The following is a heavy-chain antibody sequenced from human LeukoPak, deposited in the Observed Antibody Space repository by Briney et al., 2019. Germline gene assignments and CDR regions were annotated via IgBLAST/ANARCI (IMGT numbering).Heavy chain of an antibody. J-gene: IGHJ1*01. CDR3: ARDSGGDYTYFQH. D-gene: IGHD4-17*01. Sequence: GGSLRLSCAASGFTFSSYSMNWVRQAPGKGLEWVSSISSSSYIYYADSVKGRFTISRDNAKNSLYLQMNSLRAEDTAVYYCARDSGGDYTYFQHWGQGTLVTVSS. CDR2: ISSSSYI. V-gene: IGHV3-21*01. CDR1: GFTFSSYS.